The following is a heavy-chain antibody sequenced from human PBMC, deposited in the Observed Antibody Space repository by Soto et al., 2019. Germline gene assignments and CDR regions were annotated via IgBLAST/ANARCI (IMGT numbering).Heavy chain of an antibody. J-gene: IGHJ4*02. CDR2: IWYDGSNK. CDR1: GFTFSSYG. CDR3: ARESYSGYEGPYY. D-gene: IGHD5-12*01. Sequence: PGGSLRLSCAASGFTFSSYGMHWVRQAPGKGLEWVAVIWYDGSNKYYADSVKGRFTISRDNSKNTLYLQMNSLRAEDTAVYYCARESYSGYEGPYYWGQGTLVTVSS. V-gene: IGHV3-33*01.